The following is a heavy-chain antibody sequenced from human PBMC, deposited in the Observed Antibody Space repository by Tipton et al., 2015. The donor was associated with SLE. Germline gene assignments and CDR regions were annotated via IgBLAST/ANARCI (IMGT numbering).Heavy chain of an antibody. CDR3: ARHNGYSDY. Sequence: TLSLTCTVSGGSISSYYWSWIRQPPGKGLEWIGYIYYSGSTNYNPSLKSRVTISVDTSKNQFSLKLSSVTAADTAVYYCARHNGYSDYWGQGTLVTVSS. D-gene: IGHD2-21*01. V-gene: IGHV4-59*08. CDR1: GGSISSYY. CDR2: IYYSGST. J-gene: IGHJ4*02.